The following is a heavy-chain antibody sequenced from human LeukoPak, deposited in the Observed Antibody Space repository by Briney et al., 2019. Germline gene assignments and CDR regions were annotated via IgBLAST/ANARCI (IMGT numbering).Heavy chain of an antibody. D-gene: IGHD4-17*01. V-gene: IGHV2-26*01. Sequence: SGPALVKPTQTLTLTCTFSGFSLSTSGMCVSWIRQPPGKALEWLAHIFSNDEKSYRTSLKSRLTISKDPSKSQVVLTMTNMDPVDTATYYCARIRGYGDHGWFDPWGQGTLVTVSS. J-gene: IGHJ5*02. CDR2: IFSNDEK. CDR3: ARIRGYGDHGWFDP. CDR1: GFSLSTSGMC.